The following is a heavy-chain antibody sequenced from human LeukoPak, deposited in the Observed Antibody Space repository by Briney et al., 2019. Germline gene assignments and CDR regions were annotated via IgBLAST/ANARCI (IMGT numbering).Heavy chain of an antibody. Sequence: GGSLRLSCAASGFTFSSYSMNWVRQAPGKGLEWVSSISSSSSYIYYADSVKGRFTISRDNAKNSLYLQMNSLRAEDTAVYYCARDEGSSGYCDLWGQGTLVTVSS. CDR2: ISSSSSYI. CDR1: GFTFSSYS. CDR3: ARDEGSSGYCDL. J-gene: IGHJ4*02. D-gene: IGHD3-22*01. V-gene: IGHV3-21*01.